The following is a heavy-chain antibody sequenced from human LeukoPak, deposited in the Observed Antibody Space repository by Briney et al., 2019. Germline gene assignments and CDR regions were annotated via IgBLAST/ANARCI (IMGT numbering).Heavy chain of an antibody. Sequence: GGSLRLSCAASGFTFSNAWMSWVRQAPGKGLEWVGRIKSKTDGGTTDYAAPVKGRFTISRDGSKNTLYLLMNSLKTEDTAVYYCTTWTHYDFWSGYYSFDYWGQGTLVTVSS. V-gene: IGHV3-15*01. CDR3: TTWTHYDFWSGYYSFDY. CDR1: GFTFSNAW. CDR2: IKSKTDGGTT. J-gene: IGHJ4*02. D-gene: IGHD3-3*01.